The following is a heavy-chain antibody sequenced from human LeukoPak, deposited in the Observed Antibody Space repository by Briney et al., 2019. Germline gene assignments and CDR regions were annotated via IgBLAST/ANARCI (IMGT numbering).Heavy chain of an antibody. CDR2: IYDSGST. D-gene: IGHD4-17*01. J-gene: IGHJ5*02. Sequence: SETLSLTCTVSGDSISSNYWSWIRQPPGKGLEWLGYIYDSGSTKYNPSLRSRVTISVDTSKNLFSLKLPSVTAADTAVYCCATCRDEFGDYGFTSWGQGTLVTVCS. CDR3: ATCRDEFGDYGFTS. CDR1: GDSISSNY. V-gene: IGHV4-59*01.